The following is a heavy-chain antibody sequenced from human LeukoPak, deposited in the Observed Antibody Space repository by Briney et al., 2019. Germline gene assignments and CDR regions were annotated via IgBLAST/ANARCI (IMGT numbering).Heavy chain of an antibody. CDR1: GFTFSSYW. CDR2: VKQDGSEK. D-gene: IGHD1-1*01. CDR3: ALESGGRKWNDKGWEDY. V-gene: IGHV3-7*01. Sequence: GGSLRLSCAASGFTFSSYWMSWVRQAPGKGLEWVANVKQDGSEKYYVDSVKGRFTISRDNAKNSMYLQMNSLRAEDTAVYYCALESGGRKWNDKGWEDYWGQGTLVTVSP. J-gene: IGHJ4*02.